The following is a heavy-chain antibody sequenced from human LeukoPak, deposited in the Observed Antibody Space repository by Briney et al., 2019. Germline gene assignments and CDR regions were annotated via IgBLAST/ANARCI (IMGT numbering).Heavy chain of an antibody. Sequence: SETLSLTCAVYGGSLSDYYWSWIRQPPGEGLEWIGEIKPGGITNYNPSVKSRVTISADTSKNQLFLNVNSATAADTAVYYCVRGSSGVVGDYWGQGTLVTVSS. CDR2: IKPGGIT. CDR1: GGSLSDYY. D-gene: IGHD3-10*01. V-gene: IGHV4-34*01. CDR3: VRGSSGVVGDY. J-gene: IGHJ4*02.